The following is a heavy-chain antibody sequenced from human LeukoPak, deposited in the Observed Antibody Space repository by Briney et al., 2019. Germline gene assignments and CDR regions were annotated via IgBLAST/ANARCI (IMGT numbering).Heavy chain of an antibody. J-gene: IGHJ4*02. CDR2: ISSSGSTI. Sequence: PGGSLRLSCAASGFTFSSYEMNWVRQAPGKGLEWVSYISSSGSTIYYADSVKGRFTISRDNAKNSLYLQMNSLRAEDTAVYYCARERGSSYGYDYWGQGTLVTVSS. V-gene: IGHV3-48*03. D-gene: IGHD5-18*01. CDR1: GFTFSSYE. CDR3: ARERGSSYGYDY.